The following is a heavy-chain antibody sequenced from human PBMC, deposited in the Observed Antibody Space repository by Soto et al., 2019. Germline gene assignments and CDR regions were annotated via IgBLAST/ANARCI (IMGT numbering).Heavy chain of an antibody. Sequence: EVQLVQSGAEVKKPGESLKISCKGSGYSFTSYWIGWVRQMPGKGLEWMGFIYPGDSDTRYSTSFQGQVTISADKSISTAYLQWSSLKASDTAMYYCAILKRDGHNYSPLYYWGQGTLVTVSS. V-gene: IGHV5-51*03. CDR2: IYPGDSDT. J-gene: IGHJ4*02. CDR3: AILKRDGHNYSPLYY. D-gene: IGHD5-12*01. CDR1: GYSFTSYW.